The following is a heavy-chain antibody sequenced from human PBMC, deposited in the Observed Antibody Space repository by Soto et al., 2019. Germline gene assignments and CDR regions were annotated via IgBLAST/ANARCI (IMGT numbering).Heavy chain of an antibody. CDR2: IYYTGKT. CDR1: GGSLTNFY. V-gene: IGHV4-59*01. J-gene: IGHJ4*02. D-gene: IGHD3-10*01. CDR3: ARVRPSRDLFDY. Sequence: QVQLQESGPGLLKPSETLSLTCTVSGGSLTNFYWGWIRQPPGKGLEWIGYIYYTGKTNYNPSLKSRVAMSVDTSKAQFSLRLTSVTAADTALYFCARVRPSRDLFDYWGQGTLVTASS.